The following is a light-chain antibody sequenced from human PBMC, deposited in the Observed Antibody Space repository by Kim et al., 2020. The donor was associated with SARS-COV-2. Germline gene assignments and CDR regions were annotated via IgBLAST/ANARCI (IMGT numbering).Light chain of an antibody. J-gene: IGLJ2*01. CDR3: QSWDGTTVV. CDR2: QDK. Sequence: VSPGQTASITCSGDGLGDKYTCWYQQKPGQSPVLLIVQDKKRPSGIPERFSGSNSGNTATLTISGTQAMDEAAYYCQSWDGTTVVFGGGTKVTVL. V-gene: IGLV3-1*01. CDR1: GLGDKY.